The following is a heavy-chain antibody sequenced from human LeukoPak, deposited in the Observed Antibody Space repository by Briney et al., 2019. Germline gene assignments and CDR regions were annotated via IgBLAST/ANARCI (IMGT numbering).Heavy chain of an antibody. V-gene: IGHV4-34*01. CDR2: INHSGST. D-gene: IGHD3-22*01. CDR3: ARDRRNYYDSSGYTRRFDY. Sequence: PSETLSLTCAVYGGSFSGYYWSWICQPPGKGLEWIGEINHSGSTNYNPSLKSRVTISVDTSKNQFSLKLSSVTAADTAVYYCARDRRNYYDSSGYTRRFDYWGQGTLVTVSS. J-gene: IGHJ4*02. CDR1: GGSFSGYY.